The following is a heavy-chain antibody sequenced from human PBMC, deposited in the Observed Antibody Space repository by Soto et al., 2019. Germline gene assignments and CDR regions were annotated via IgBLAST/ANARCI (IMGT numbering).Heavy chain of an antibody. D-gene: IGHD1-26*01. J-gene: IGHJ6*02. V-gene: IGHV4-4*02. CDR1: GGSISISNW. CDR2: IYHSGST. CDR3: ARVSGSYYYGMDV. Sequence: LSLTSVFYGGSISISNWRSLVRQRPGKGLECIGEIYHSGSTNYNPSLKSRVTISVDKSKNQFSLKLSSVTAADTAVYYCARVSGSYYYGMDVWGQGTTVT.